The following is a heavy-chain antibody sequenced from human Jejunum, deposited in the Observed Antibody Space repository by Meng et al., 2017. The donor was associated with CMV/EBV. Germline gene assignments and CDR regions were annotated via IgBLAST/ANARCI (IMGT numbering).Heavy chain of an antibody. CDR3: ARDYGSGTTGIFDY. D-gene: IGHD3-10*01. Sequence: FAFSNYVMNWVRQAPGKGLEWVSSISGSSRSDYIYYADSVKGRFTISRDNTRNSLYLQMSTLRVEDTAVYYCARDYGSGTTGIFDYWGQGTLVTVSS. V-gene: IGHV3-21*01. CDR2: ISGSSRSDYI. J-gene: IGHJ4*02. CDR1: FAFSNYV.